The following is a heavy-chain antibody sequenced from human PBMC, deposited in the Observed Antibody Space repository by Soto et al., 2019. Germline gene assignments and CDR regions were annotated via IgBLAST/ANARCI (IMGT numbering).Heavy chain of an antibody. CDR3: ARDQHIVVVKTNAAFDI. D-gene: IGHD2-21*01. CDR2: ISYDGSNK. CDR1: GFTFSSYA. V-gene: IGHV3-30-3*01. J-gene: IGHJ3*02. Sequence: GGSLRLSCAASGFTFSSYAMHWVRQAPGKGLEWVAVISYDGSNKYYADSVKGRFTISRDNSKNTLYLQMNSLRAEDTAVYYCARDQHIVVVKTNAAFDIWGQGTMVTV.